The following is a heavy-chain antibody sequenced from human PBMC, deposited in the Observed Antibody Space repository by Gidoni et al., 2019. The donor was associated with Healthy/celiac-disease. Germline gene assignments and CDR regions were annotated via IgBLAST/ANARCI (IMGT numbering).Heavy chain of an antibody. CDR2: LIPILGIA. Sequence: QVQLVQSGAEVTKPGASVKVSCKASGGTVSSYDIRWVRQAPVPGLEWMGRLIPILGIANYAQKFQGRVTITADKSTSTAYMELSSLRSEDTAVYYCAREGDYDFWSGSLDAFDIWGQGTMVTVSS. D-gene: IGHD3-3*01. J-gene: IGHJ3*02. CDR1: GGTVSSYD. V-gene: IGHV1-69*09. CDR3: AREGDYDFWSGSLDAFDI.